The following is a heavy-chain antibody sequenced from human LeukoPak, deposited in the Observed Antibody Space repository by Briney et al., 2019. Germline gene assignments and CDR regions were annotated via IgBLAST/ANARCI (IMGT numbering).Heavy chain of an antibody. D-gene: IGHD2-8*01. CDR1: GFTFSSYW. V-gene: IGHV3-7*03. CDR2: IKQDGSEK. J-gene: IGHJ3*02. Sequence: GGSLRLSCAASGFTFSSYWMSWVRQAPGKGLEWVANIKQDGSEKYYVDSVKGRFTISRDNSKNTLYLQMNSLRAEDAAVYYCARLLYRGAFDIWGQGTMVTVSS. CDR3: ARLLYRGAFDI.